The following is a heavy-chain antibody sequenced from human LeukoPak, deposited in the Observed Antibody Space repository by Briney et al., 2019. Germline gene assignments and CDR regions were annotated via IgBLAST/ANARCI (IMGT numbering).Heavy chain of an antibody. D-gene: IGHD2/OR15-2a*01. V-gene: IGHV3-23*01. CDR3: AKFFWLEY. Sequence: GGSLRLSCVVSGISLSNYAMTWVRQAPGKGLEWVSYISEKGGSTTYADSVKGRFTISRDTSLNTLYLQMNSLRTEDTAVYYCAKFFWLEYCGQGTQVTVSS. CDR1: GISLSNYA. J-gene: IGHJ4*02. CDR2: ISEKGGST.